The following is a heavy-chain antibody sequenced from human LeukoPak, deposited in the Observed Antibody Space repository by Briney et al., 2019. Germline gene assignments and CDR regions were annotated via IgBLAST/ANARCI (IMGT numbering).Heavy chain of an antibody. CDR2: ISYDGSNK. J-gene: IGHJ3*02. D-gene: IGHD6-13*01. Sequence: GRSLRLSCAASGFTFSSYAMHWVRQAPGKGLEWVAVISYDGSNKYYADSVKGRSTISRDNSKNTLYLQMNSLRTEDTAVYYCARDCPSTSSADAFDIWGQGTMVTVSS. V-gene: IGHV3-30-3*01. CDR1: GFTFSSYA. CDR3: ARDCPSTSSADAFDI.